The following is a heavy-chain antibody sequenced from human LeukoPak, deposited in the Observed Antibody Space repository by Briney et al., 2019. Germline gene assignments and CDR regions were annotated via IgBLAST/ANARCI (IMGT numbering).Heavy chain of an antibody. CDR1: GFTVSSNY. Sequence: PGGSLRLSCAASGFTVSSNYMSWVRQAPGKGLEWVSVIYSGGSTYYADSVKGRFTISRDNSKDTLYLQMNSLRAEDTAVYYCARAVSIAAAGFDYWGQGTLVTVSS. J-gene: IGHJ4*02. D-gene: IGHD6-13*01. CDR2: IYSGGST. CDR3: ARAVSIAAAGFDY. V-gene: IGHV3-53*01.